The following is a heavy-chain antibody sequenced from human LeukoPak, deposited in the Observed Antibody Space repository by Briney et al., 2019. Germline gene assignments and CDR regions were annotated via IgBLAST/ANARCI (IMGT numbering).Heavy chain of an antibody. V-gene: IGHV3-30*04. J-gene: IGHJ4*02. Sequence: GGSLRLSCAASGFTFSSYAMHWVRQAPGKGLEWVALISYDGSDKYYADSVKGRFTISRDNSQNTLYLQMNSLRAEDTAVYYCARRFSDYGSGSYSYYFDYWGQGTLVTVSS. CDR3: ARRFSDYGSGSYSYYFDY. CDR1: GFTFSSYA. D-gene: IGHD3-10*01. CDR2: ISYDGSDK.